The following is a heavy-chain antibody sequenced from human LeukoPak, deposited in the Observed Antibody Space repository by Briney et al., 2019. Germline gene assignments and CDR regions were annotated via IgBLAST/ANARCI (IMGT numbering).Heavy chain of an antibody. CDR1: GGTFSSYA. Sequence: SVKVSCKASGGTFSSYAISWVRQAPGQGLEWMGRIIPILGIANYAQKFQGRVTMTRDTSISTAYMELSRLRSDDTAVYYCARDRYGSYDYWGQGTLVTVSS. J-gene: IGHJ4*02. D-gene: IGHD1-26*01. CDR3: ARDRYGSYDY. CDR2: IIPILGIA. V-gene: IGHV1-69*04.